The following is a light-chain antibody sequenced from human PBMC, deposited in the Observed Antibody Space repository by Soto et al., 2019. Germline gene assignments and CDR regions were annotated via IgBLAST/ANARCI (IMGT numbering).Light chain of an antibody. Sequence: DIQMIQSPSTLSASVGDRVTITCRASQSISSWLAWYKQKPGNAPNLLIYDASSLESGVPGRFSSSGPGTEFTLTISSLQPDDFTTYYCQLYNSYRTFAPGTQVDTK. V-gene: IGKV1-5*01. CDR2: DAS. J-gene: IGKJ1*01. CDR3: QLYNSYRT. CDR1: QSISSW.